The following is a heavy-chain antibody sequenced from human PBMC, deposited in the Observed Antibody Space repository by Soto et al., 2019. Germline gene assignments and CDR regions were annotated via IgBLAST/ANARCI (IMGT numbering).Heavy chain of an antibody. D-gene: IGHD1-1*01. Sequence: GASVKVSFKASGYTFTGYYMHWVRQAPGQGLEWMGWINPNSGGTNYAQKFQGWVTMTRDTSISTAYMELSRLRSDDTAVYYCARDGRRGPINAFDIWGQGTMVTVSS. J-gene: IGHJ3*02. CDR2: INPNSGGT. CDR1: GYTFTGYY. V-gene: IGHV1-2*04. CDR3: ARDGRRGPINAFDI.